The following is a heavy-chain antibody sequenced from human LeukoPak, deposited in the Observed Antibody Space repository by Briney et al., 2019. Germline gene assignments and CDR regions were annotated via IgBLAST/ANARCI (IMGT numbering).Heavy chain of an antibody. J-gene: IGHJ6*03. D-gene: IGHD5-18*01. V-gene: IGHV4-59*01. Sequence: GSMRLSCAASGFTFSSYAMSWLRQPPGEGLEWNGYIFYSGSTNYNPYLKGRVPISVGTSKNQFSLKLSSVDAADTAVYYCASGYSYGYVGSYYYYMDVWGKGTTVTVSS. CDR1: GFTFSSYA. CDR2: IFYSGST. CDR3: ASGYSYGYVGSYYYYMDV.